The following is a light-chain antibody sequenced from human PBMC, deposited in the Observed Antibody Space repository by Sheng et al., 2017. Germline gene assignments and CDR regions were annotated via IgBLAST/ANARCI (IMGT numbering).Light chain of an antibody. V-gene: IGLV2-14*03. CDR2: DVN. CDR3: SAFTSSSTV. J-gene: IGLJ1*01. Sequence: QSALTQPASVSGSPGQSITISCTGTSSDIGAYIYVSWYQQHAGKAPKLIIFDVNSRPSGVSNRFSGSKSGNTASLTISGLQTEDEADYYCSAFTSSSTVFGTGTKVTVL. CDR1: SSDIGAYIY.